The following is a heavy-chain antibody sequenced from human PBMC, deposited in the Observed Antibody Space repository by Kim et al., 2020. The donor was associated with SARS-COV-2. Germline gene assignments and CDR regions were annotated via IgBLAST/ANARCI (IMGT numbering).Heavy chain of an antibody. D-gene: IGHD4-4*01. CDR1: GFTFSNAW. V-gene: IGHV3-15*01. CDR2: IKSKTDGGTT. CDR3: TTDRYYSNRGGAFDI. Sequence: GGSLRLSCAASGFTFSNAWMSWVRQAPGKGLAWVGRIKSKTDGGTTDYAAPVKGRFTISRDDSKNTLYLQMNSLKTEDTAVYYCTTDRYYSNRGGAFDIWGQGTMVTVSS. J-gene: IGHJ3*02.